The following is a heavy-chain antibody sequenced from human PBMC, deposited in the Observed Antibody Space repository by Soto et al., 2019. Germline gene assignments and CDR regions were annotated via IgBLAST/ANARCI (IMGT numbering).Heavy chain of an antibody. Sequence: QVQLVQSGAEVKKPGSSVKVSCKASGGTFTNYAFSWVRQVPGQGLEWLGGIMPIFGRADYAQQFRGRVTVTADESTSTVHMELSSLRSEDTAVYYCASWLKEAGIGVNYYSGMDVWGQGTTVTVSS. D-gene: IGHD6-19*01. J-gene: IGHJ6*02. CDR2: IMPIFGRA. CDR1: GGTFTNYA. V-gene: IGHV1-69*12. CDR3: ASWLKEAGIGVNYYSGMDV.